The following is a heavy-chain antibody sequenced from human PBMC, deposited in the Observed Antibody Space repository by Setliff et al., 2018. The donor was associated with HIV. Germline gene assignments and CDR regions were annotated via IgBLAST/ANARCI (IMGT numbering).Heavy chain of an antibody. J-gene: IGHJ3*02. CDR2: IYHSGGA. CDR1: GGSISSSNW. V-gene: IGHV4-4*02. D-gene: IGHD4-17*01. Sequence: SETLSLTCAVSGGSISSSNWWSWVRQPPGKGREWIGEIYHSGGANYNPSIKGRVTISVDKSKNQFSLKLSSVTAADTAVYYCARIQDTVATLSSAFDIWGQGAMVTVSS. CDR3: ARIQDTVATLSSAFDI.